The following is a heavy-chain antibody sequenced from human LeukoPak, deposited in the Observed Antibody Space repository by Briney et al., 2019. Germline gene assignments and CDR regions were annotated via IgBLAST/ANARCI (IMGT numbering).Heavy chain of an antibody. CDR2: IYYSGST. V-gene: IGHV4-59*08. Sequence: PPETLSLTCTVSVGSISSYYWSWIRQPPGKGLEWIGYIYYSGSTNYNPSLKSRVTIAVDTSKNQFSLKLSSVTAADTAVYYCARLTVTTYLFDYWGQGTLVTVSS. D-gene: IGHD4-17*01. CDR3: ARLTVTTYLFDY. CDR1: VGSISSYY. J-gene: IGHJ4*02.